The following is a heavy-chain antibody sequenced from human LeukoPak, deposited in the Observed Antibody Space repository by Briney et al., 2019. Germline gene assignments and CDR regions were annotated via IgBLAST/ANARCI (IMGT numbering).Heavy chain of an antibody. D-gene: IGHD3-9*01. CDR1: GGSIGTYY. CDR2: IYKSGST. Sequence: SETLSLTCTVSGGSIGTYYWSWIRQPAGKGLEWIGHIYKSGSTNYNPSLESRVTMSVDTSKGQFSLRLSSVTAADTAVYYCARVTGAFDYWGQGTLVTVSS. CDR3: ARVTGAFDY. V-gene: IGHV4-4*07. J-gene: IGHJ4*02.